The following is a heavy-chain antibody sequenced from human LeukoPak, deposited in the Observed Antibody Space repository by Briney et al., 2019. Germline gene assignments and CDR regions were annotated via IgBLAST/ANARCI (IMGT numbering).Heavy chain of an antibody. V-gene: IGHV4-4*07. J-gene: IGHJ6*03. D-gene: IGHD6-6*01. CDR2: IYTSGST. CDR1: GGSISSYY. CDR3: ARAYSSSSYYYYYMDV. Sequence: SETLSLTCTVSGGSISSYYWGWIRQPAGKGLEWIGRIYTSGSTNYNPSLKSRVTTSVDTSKNQFSLKLSSVTAADTAVYYCARAYSSSSYYYYYMDVWGKGTTVTVSS.